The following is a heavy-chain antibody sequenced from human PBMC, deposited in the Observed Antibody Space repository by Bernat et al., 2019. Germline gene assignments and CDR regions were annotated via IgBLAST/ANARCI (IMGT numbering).Heavy chain of an antibody. V-gene: IGHV3-53*02. Sequence: EVQLVETGGGLIQPGGSLRLSCAASGFTVSSNFMSWVRQAPGQGLWWVSVIYSGGHTKYADSVKGRFTISRDNTKNTLYLQMNSLRVEDTDVYYCARGPCDTGDGYFDLWGRGTLVTVSA. CDR2: IYSGGHT. CDR1: GFTVSSNF. CDR3: ARGPCDTGDGYFDL. J-gene: IGHJ2*01. D-gene: IGHD4-17*01.